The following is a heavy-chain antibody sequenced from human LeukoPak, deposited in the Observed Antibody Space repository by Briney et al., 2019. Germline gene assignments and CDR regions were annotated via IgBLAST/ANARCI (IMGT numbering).Heavy chain of an antibody. CDR2: INPSGGST. Sequence: GASVKVSCKASGYTFTSYYMHWVRQAPGQGLEWMGIINPSGGSTSYAQKFQGRVTMTRDTSTSTVYMELSSLRSEDTAVYYCARGPYSSGWYGIYYYYYGMDVWGQGTTVTVSS. CDR1: GYTFTSYY. J-gene: IGHJ6*02. CDR3: ARGPYSSGWYGIYYYYYGMDV. D-gene: IGHD6-19*01. V-gene: IGHV1-46*01.